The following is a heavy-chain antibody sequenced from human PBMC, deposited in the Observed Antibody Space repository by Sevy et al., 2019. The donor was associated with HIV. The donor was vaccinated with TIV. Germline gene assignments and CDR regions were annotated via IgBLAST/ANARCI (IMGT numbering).Heavy chain of an antibody. Sequence: LGGSLRLSCAASGFTFSKVWMSWVRQAPGKGLEWVGHIKSKTDGGTTDYTAPVRGRFTISRDDSKNTLYLQMNSLKTEDTAVYYPTTGGSLFQHWGHGTLVTVSS. CDR3: TTGGSLFQH. D-gene: IGHD3-16*01. V-gene: IGHV3-15*01. CDR2: IKSKTDGGTT. J-gene: IGHJ1*01. CDR1: GFTFSKVW.